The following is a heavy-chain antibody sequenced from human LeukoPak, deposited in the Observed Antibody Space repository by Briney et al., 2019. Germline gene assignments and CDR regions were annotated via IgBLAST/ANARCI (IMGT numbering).Heavy chain of an antibody. Sequence: GRSLRLSCRGSGFAFGDFAMNWVRQAPGKGLEWVGFTRSKAYGGTREYAASVAGRFAISRDDSKSIAYLQMNSLTTEDTAMYYCTRLKYYDSRTRTFDIWGQGTMVTVPS. CDR1: GFAFGDFA. CDR3: TRLKYYDSRTRTFDI. J-gene: IGHJ3*02. V-gene: IGHV3-49*04. CDR2: TRSKAYGGTR. D-gene: IGHD3-22*01.